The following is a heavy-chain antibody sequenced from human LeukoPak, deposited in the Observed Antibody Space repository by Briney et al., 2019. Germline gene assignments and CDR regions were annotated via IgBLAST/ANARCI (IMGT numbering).Heavy chain of an antibody. D-gene: IGHD3-10*01. J-gene: IGHJ4*02. CDR1: GFSCSDFW. CDR2: IRGDGYDT. Sequence: GGSLRRSGAASGFSCSDFWMHWVRQTPGKGLVWVSRIRGDGYDTNYADSVGGRFTISRDNARHTLYLQMNSLRADDTAVYYCASDRVLGSGSLDNWGQGTLVTVSS. CDR3: ASDRVLGSGSLDN. V-gene: IGHV3-74*01.